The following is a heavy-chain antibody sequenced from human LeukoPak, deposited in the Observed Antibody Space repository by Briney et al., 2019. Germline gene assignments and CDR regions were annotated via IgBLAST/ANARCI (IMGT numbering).Heavy chain of an antibody. V-gene: IGHV4-34*01. CDR2: INHSGST. J-gene: IGHJ6*02. CDR1: GGSFSGYY. CDR3: ARGRVGYYYYYGMDV. Sequence: PSETLSLTCAVYGGSFSGYYWSWIRQPPGKGLEWIGEINHSGSTNHNPSLKSRVTISVDTSKNQNSLKLSSVSAADTAVYYCARGRVGYYYYYGMDVWGQGTTVTVSS.